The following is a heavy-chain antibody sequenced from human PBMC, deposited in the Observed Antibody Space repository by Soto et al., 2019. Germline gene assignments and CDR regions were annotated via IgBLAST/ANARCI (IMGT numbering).Heavy chain of an antibody. CDR3: AKALGYCSGGSCYSIDY. V-gene: IGHV3-30*18. CDR2: ISYDGRNK. D-gene: IGHD2-15*01. CDR1: GFTFSSYG. J-gene: IGHJ4*02. Sequence: QVQLVESGGGVVQPGRSLRLSCAASGFTFSSYGMHWVRQAPGKGLEWVAVISYDGRNKYYADSVKGRFTISRDNSKNTLYLQVNSLRAEDTAVYYCAKALGYCSGGSCYSIDYWGQGSLVTVSS.